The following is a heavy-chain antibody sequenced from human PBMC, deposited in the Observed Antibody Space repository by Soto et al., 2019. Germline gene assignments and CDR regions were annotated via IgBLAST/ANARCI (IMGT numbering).Heavy chain of an antibody. CDR2: ISYDGSNK. Sequence: QVQLVESGGGVVQPGRSLRLSCAASGFTFSSYGMHWVRQAPGKGLEWVAVISYDGSNKYYADSVKGRFTISRDNSKNPLYLQMNSLRAEDTAVYYCANAYGDNDFFDYWGQGTLVTVSS. D-gene: IGHD4-17*01. CDR3: ANAYGDNDFFDY. V-gene: IGHV3-30*18. J-gene: IGHJ4*02. CDR1: GFTFSSYG.